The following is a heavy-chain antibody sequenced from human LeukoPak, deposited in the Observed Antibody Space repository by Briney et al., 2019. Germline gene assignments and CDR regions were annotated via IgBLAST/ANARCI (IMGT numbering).Heavy chain of an antibody. V-gene: IGHV3-48*04. Sequence: GGSLRLSCEASGFTFSSYSMNWVRQAPGKGLEWISYISTSTTTIYYANSVKGRFTISRDNAKNSLYLQMNSLRAEDTAVYYCARDRDSSGYYHFDYWGQGTLVTVSS. CDR2: ISTSTTTI. D-gene: IGHD3-22*01. CDR1: GFTFSSYS. J-gene: IGHJ4*02. CDR3: ARDRDSSGYYHFDY.